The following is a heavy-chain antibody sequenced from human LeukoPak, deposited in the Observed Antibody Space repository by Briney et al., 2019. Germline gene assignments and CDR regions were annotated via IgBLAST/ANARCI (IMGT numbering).Heavy chain of an antibody. CDR2: IYYSGST. D-gene: IGHD2-8*01. Sequence: SETLSLTCTVSGGSISSSSYYWGWIRQPPGKGLEWIGSIYYSGSTYYNPSLKSRVTISVDTSKNQFSLKLSSVTAADTAVYYCARHPTRRVLMVYARRGYFDYWGQGTLVTVSS. CDR1: GGSISSSSYY. CDR3: ARHPTRRVLMVYARRGYFDY. J-gene: IGHJ4*02. V-gene: IGHV4-39*01.